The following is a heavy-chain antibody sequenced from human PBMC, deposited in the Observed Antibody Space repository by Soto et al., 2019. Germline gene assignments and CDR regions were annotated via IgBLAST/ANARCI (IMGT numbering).Heavy chain of an antibody. V-gene: IGHV1-8*01. J-gene: IGHJ4*02. CDR3: ASSVGGSNVNFDY. D-gene: IGHD3-10*01. CDR2: MNPDSGNT. CDR1: GYTFTSYD. Sequence: QVQLVQSGAEVRTPGASVKVSCKASGYTFTSYDINWVRQATGQGPEWMGWMNPDSGNTGYVQKFQGSVTMTRNTAIRTAYMELSSLRSEDTAVYYCASSVGGSNVNFDYWGQGTLVTVSS.